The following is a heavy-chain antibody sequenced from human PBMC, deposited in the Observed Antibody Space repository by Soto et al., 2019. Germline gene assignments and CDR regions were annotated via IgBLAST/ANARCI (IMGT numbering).Heavy chain of an antibody. CDR3: AHLARKMYYYDSSGSYFQH. CDR1: GFSLSTSGVG. D-gene: IGHD3-22*01. V-gene: IGHV2-5*02. Sequence: QITLKESGPTLVKPTQTLTLTCTFSGFSLSTSGVGVGWIRQPPGKALEWLALIYWDDDKRYSPSLKSRLTIAKDTSKIQVVLTMTNMDPVDTATYYCAHLARKMYYYDSSGSYFQHWGQGTLVTVSS. J-gene: IGHJ1*01. CDR2: IYWDDDK.